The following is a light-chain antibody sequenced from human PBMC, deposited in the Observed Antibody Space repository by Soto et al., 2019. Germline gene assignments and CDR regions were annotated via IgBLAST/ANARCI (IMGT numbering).Light chain of an antibody. V-gene: IGKV3-20*01. J-gene: IGKJ1*01. CDR3: QQYGSSPQT. CDR1: QSISSSY. CDR2: GAS. Sequence: ESMLPQSPGTLSLSPGEIATLSCRASQSISSSYLAWDQQRPGQAPRLLIYGASSRATGIPDRFSGSGSGTDFTLTISRLEPEDFAVYYCQQYGSSPQTFGQGTNVDIK.